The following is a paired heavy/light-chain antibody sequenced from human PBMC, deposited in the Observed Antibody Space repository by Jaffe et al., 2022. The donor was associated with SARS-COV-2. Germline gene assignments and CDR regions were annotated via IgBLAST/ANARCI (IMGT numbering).Light chain of an antibody. V-gene: IGLV2-8*01. CDR3: SSYAGSNVVV. J-gene: IGLJ2*01. CDR2: EVS. CDR1: SSDVGGYNY. Sequence: QSALTQPPSASGSPGQSVTISCTGTSSDVGGYNYVSWYQQHPGKAPKLMIYEVSKRPSGVPDRFSGSKSGNTASLTVSGLQAEDEADYYCSSYAGSNVVVFGGGTKLTVL.
Heavy chain of an antibody. CDR3: ARDFRDNYGGNSAYYYYRPEPGPYGMDV. CDR2: IYSGGST. Sequence: EVQLVESGGGLIQPGGSLRLSCAASGFTVSSNYMSWVRQAPGKGLEWVSVIYSGGSTYYADSVKGRFTISRDNSKNTLYLQMNSLRAEDTAVYYCARDFRDNYGGNSAYYYYRPEPGPYGMDVWGQGTTVTVSS. D-gene: IGHD4-17*01. V-gene: IGHV3-53*01. J-gene: IGHJ6*02. CDR1: GFTVSSNY.